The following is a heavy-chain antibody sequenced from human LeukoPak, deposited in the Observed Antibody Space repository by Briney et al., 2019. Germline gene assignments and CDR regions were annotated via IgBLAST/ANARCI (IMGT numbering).Heavy chain of an antibody. D-gene: IGHD3-10*01. CDR3: ALGGFSGCYYITGPYYYYMDV. CDR1: GGTFSSYA. CDR2: IIPIFGTA. V-gene: IGHV1-69*05. J-gene: IGHJ6*03. Sequence: SVKVSCKASGGTFSSYAISWVRQAPGQGLEWMGGIIPIFGTANYAQKFKGRVTITTDESTSTAYMELSSLRSEDTAVYYCALGGFSGCYYITGPYYYYMDVWGKGTTVTVSS.